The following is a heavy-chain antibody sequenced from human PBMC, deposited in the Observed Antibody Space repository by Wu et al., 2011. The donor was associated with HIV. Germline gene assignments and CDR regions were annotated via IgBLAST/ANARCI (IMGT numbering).Heavy chain of an antibody. V-gene: IGHV1-46*02. D-gene: IGHD3-3*01. J-gene: IGHJ3*02. Sequence: VQLVQSGAEVKKPGASVKISCKASGYTFNNYYMHWVRQAPGQGLEWMGIINPSGGSTTYTKKFQGRVTMTRDTSTNTVYMELKNLRFEDTAMYYCATRQTPYYDVLSERVASAGENDASDIWGRGTMVTVSS. CDR1: GYTFNNYY. CDR3: ATRQTPYYDVLSERVASAGENDASDI. CDR2: INPSGGST.